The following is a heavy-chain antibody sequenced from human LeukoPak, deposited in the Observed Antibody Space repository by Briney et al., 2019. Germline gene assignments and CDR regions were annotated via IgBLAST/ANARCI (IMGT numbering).Heavy chain of an antibody. V-gene: IGHV3-48*03. CDR3: AELGITMIGGV. J-gene: IGHJ6*04. CDR1: GFTFSSYE. CDR2: ISSSGSTI. Sequence: GGSLRLSCAASGFTFSSYEMNWVRQAAGKGLEWVSYISSSGSTIYYADPVKGRFTISRDNAKNSLYLQMNSLRAEDTAVYYCAELGITMIGGVWGKGTMVTISS. D-gene: IGHD3-10*02.